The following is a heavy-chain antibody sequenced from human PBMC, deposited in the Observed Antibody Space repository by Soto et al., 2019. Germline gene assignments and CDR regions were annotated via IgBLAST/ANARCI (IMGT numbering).Heavy chain of an antibody. CDR2: IPSDGSNK. CDR3: ARDRGAFDI. J-gene: IGHJ3*02. Sequence: QVQLVESGGGVVQPGRSLRLSCAASGFTFSSYAMHWVRQAPGKGLEWVAVIPSDGSNKYYADSVKGRFTISSDNSKNTLYLHMNSLRAEDTAVYYCARDRGAFDIWRQGTMVTVSS. CDR1: GFTFSSYA. V-gene: IGHV3-30-3*01.